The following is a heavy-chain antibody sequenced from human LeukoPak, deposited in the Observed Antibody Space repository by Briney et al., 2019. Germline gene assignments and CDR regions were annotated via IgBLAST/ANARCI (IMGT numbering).Heavy chain of an antibody. D-gene: IGHD5-12*01. V-gene: IGHV4-31*03. CDR2: IYYSGST. CDR3: ARDQIIVATILDYYYGMDV. CDR1: GGSISSIGYY. J-gene: IGHJ6*02. Sequence: PSETLSLTCTVSGGSISSIGYYWNWVRQHPGKGLEWIGYIYYSGSTYYNSTLKSRVTISKDSSKNQFSLKLSSVTAADTAVYYCARDQIIVATILDYYYGMDVWGQGTTVTVSS.